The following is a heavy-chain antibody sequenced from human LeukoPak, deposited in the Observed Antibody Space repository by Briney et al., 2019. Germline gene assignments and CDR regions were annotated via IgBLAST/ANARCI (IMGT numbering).Heavy chain of an antibody. Sequence: SMKVSCKASGGTFSSYAISWVRQAPGQGLEWMGRIIPILGIANYAQKFQGRVTITADKSTSTAYMELSSLRSEDTAVYYCARDRMDIVVVVAATRKNYYGMDVWGQGTTVTVSS. CDR2: IIPILGIA. D-gene: IGHD2-15*01. V-gene: IGHV1-69*04. CDR1: GGTFSSYA. CDR3: ARDRMDIVVVVAATRKNYYGMDV. J-gene: IGHJ6*02.